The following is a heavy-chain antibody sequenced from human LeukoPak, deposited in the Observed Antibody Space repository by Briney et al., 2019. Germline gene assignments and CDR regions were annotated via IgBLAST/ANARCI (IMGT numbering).Heavy chain of an antibody. Sequence: SETLSLTCTVSGGSISSSSYYWGWIRQPPGKGLEWLGSIYYSGSTYYNPSLKSRVTISVDTSKNQFSLKLSSVTAADTAVYYCARLRYSGYDKYYFDYWGQGTLVTVSS. V-gene: IGHV4-39*01. J-gene: IGHJ4*02. CDR2: IYYSGST. CDR3: ARLRYSGYDKYYFDY. CDR1: GGSISSSSYY. D-gene: IGHD5-12*01.